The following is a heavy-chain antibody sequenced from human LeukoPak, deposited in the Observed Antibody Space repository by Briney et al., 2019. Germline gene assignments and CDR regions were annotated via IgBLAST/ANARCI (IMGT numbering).Heavy chain of an antibody. CDR3: ARWRGSSWSYYFDY. CDR1: GFTVSSNY. CDR2: IYSGGST. D-gene: IGHD6-13*01. J-gene: IGHJ4*02. V-gene: IGHV3-66*01. Sequence: PGGSLRLSCAASGFTVSSNYMSWVRQAPGKGLEWVSVIYSGGSTYYADSVKGRFTISRDNSKNTLYLQMYSLRAEDTAVYYCARWRGSSWSYYFDYWGQGTLVTVSS.